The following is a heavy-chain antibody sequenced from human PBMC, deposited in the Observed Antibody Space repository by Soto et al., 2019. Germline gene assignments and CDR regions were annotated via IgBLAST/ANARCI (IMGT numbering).Heavy chain of an antibody. CDR1: GFTFRSFT. D-gene: IGHD6-13*01. V-gene: IGHV3-21*01. CDR2: ISSNSAYI. CDR3: TRDASRDSSARGWFDP. Sequence: GGSLRLSCAASGFTFRSFTMNWVRQAPGKGLEWVSTISSNSAYIYYTDALRGRFSISRDNAKNSLHLQMNSLRAEDTAVYYCTRDASRDSSARGWFDPWGPGTLVTVSS. J-gene: IGHJ5*02.